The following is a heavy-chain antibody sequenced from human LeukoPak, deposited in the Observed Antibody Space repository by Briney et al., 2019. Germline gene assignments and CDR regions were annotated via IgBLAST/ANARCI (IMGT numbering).Heavy chain of an antibody. CDR2: INPNSGGT. V-gene: IGHV1-2*02. D-gene: IGHD4-17*01. Sequence: ASVKVSCKASGYTFTGYYMHWVRQAPGQGLEWMGWINPNSGGTNYAQKFQGRVTMTRDTSTSTAYMELSRLRSDDTAVYYCARDQVHGDYVVFYYYYGMDVWGQGTTVTVSS. CDR3: ARDQVHGDYVVFYYYYGMDV. CDR1: GYTFTGYY. J-gene: IGHJ6*02.